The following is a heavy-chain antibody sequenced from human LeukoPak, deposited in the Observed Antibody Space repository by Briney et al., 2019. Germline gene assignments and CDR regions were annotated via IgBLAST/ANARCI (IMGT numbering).Heavy chain of an antibody. V-gene: IGHV4-34*01. J-gene: IGHJ4*02. Sequence: GSLRLSCAASGFTVSSNYMSWIRQPPGKGLEWIGEINHSGSTNYNPSLKSRVTISVDTSKNQFSLKLSSVTAADTAVYYCARGPRNTMIVGNDYWGQGTLVTVSS. CDR2: INHSGST. CDR1: GFTVSSNY. D-gene: IGHD3-22*01. CDR3: ARGPRNTMIVGNDY.